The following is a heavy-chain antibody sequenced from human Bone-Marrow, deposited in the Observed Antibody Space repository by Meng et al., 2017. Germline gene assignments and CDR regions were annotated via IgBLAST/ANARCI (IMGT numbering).Heavy chain of an antibody. Sequence: GGSLRLSCAASGFTFSRFAMNWVRQAPGKGLEWVSTIIGTGLSTYYADAVKGRFTIARDITKNTMYLQMNSRRAEETAVNYCAKDSGTYAPGYWGQGTLVTVSS. CDR1: GFTFSRFA. J-gene: IGHJ4*02. CDR3: AKDSGTYAPGY. V-gene: IGHV3-23*01. D-gene: IGHD1-26*01. CDR2: IIGTGLST.